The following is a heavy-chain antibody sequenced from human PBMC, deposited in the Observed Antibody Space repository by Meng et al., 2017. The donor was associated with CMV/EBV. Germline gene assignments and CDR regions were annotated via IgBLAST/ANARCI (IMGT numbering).Heavy chain of an antibody. J-gene: IGHJ4*02. V-gene: IGHV3-21*01. CDR1: GFTFSSYS. CDR3: ARARSKNSSGWYHNCNDY. D-gene: IGHD6-19*01. Sequence: GESLKIPCAASGFTFSSYSMNWVRQAPGKGPEWVSSISSSSSYIYYADSVKGRFTISRDNAKNSLYLQMNSLRAEDTAVYYCARARSKNSSGWYHNCNDYWGQGTLVTVSS. CDR2: ISSSSSYI.